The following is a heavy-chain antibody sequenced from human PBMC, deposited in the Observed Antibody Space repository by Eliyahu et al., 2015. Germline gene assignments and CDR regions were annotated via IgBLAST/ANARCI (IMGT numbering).Heavy chain of an antibody. J-gene: IGHJ4*02. CDR2: INPNSGAT. Sequence: SGTEVKKPGASVKVSCKSSGYSLTGYYMHWVRQAPGQGLEWMGWINPNSGATNYAQKFQGRVTMTRDTSISTAYMELSRLKSDDTAMYYWSRGCSGGSCPYKDWGQGTLVTVSS. CDR3: SRGCSGGSCPYKD. V-gene: IGHV1-2*02. CDR1: GYSLTGYY. D-gene: IGHD2-15*01.